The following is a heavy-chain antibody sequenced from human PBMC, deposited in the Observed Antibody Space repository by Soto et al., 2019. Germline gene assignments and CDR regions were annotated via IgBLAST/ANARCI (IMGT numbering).Heavy chain of an antibody. Sequence: SETLSLTCTVSGGSISSGGYYWSWIRQHPGKGLEWIGYIYYSGSTYYNPSLKSRVTISVDTSKNQFSLKLSSVTAADTAVYYCARDQGGAYGMDVWGQGTTVTVSS. CDR1: GGSISSGGYY. J-gene: IGHJ6*02. V-gene: IGHV4-31*03. CDR3: ARDQGGAYGMDV. D-gene: IGHD3-16*01. CDR2: IYYSGST.